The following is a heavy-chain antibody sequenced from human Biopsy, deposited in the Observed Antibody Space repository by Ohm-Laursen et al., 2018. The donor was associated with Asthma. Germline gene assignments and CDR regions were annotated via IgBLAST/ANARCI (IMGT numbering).Heavy chain of an antibody. CDR1: GFTFRSYA. CDR2: GGSYYDGGLK. Sequence: SLRLSCAAFGFTFRSYAMHWVRQAPGKGLEWVAVGGSYYDGGLKYYADSVNGRFTVSRDDSKNTLYLQMTSLRPDDTAVYYCARDVMEWYLPAFDFWGQGTLVTVSS. J-gene: IGHJ4*01. CDR3: ARDVMEWYLPAFDF. V-gene: IGHV3-30-3*01. D-gene: IGHD3-3*01.